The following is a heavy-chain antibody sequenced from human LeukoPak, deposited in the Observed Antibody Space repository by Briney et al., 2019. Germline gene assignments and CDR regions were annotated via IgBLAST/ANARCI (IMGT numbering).Heavy chain of an antibody. Sequence: PGRSLRLSCAASGFTFSNYDMHWVRQAPGKGLEWVAVISYDGSNKYYADSVKGRFTISRDNSKNTLYLQMNSLRAEDTALYYCARRHSGPYYFFDYWGQGTLVTVSS. CDR2: ISYDGSNK. D-gene: IGHD1-26*01. V-gene: IGHV3-30*03. CDR1: GFTFSNYD. J-gene: IGHJ4*02. CDR3: ARRHSGPYYFFDY.